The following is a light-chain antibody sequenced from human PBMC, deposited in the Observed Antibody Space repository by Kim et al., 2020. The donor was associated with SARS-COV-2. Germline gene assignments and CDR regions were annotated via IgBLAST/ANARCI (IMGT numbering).Light chain of an antibody. Sequence: DIVMTQSPLSLPVTPGEPASISCRSSQSLLQSNGYNYVDWYLQKPGQSPQLLIYLGSIRVSGVPDRFSRSGSGTDFTLGINRVDAAGVWILYCMQALHTPPVTFCQGTKLK. CDR2: LGS. V-gene: IGKV2-28*01. J-gene: IGKJ2*01. CDR3: MQALHTPPVT. CDR1: QSLLQSNGYNY.